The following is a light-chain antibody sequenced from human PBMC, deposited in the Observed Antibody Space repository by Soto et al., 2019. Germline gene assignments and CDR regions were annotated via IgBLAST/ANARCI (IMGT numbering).Light chain of an antibody. V-gene: IGLV2-14*01. Sequence: QSALTQPPSVSGSPGQSITISCTGTRSDVGGYNYVSWYQQHPGIAPKLLIYGVTNRPSGVSTRFSGSKSGNTASLTISGLQAEDEADYHCSSYTSASTLLYLFGTGTKLTVL. CDR3: SSYTSASTLLYL. J-gene: IGLJ1*01. CDR1: RSDVGGYNY. CDR2: GVT.